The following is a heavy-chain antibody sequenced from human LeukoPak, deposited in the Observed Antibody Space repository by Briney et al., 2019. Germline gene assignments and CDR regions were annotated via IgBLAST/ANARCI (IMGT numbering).Heavy chain of an antibody. D-gene: IGHD3-9*01. CDR3: ARANDQIPPVLRYFDWLNYYYYYMDV. CDR2: IKQDGSEK. Sequence: PGGSLRLSCAASGFTFSDYYMSWVRQAPGKGLEWVANIKQDGSEKYYVDSVKGRFTISRDNAKNSLYLQMNSLRAEDTAVYYCARANDQIPPVLRYFDWLNYYYYYMDVWGKGTTVTVSS. J-gene: IGHJ6*03. CDR1: GFTFSDYY. V-gene: IGHV3-7*01.